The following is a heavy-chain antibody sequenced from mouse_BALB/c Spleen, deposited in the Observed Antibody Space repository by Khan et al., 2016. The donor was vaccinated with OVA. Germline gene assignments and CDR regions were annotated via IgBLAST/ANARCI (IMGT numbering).Heavy chain of an antibody. D-gene: IGHD2-14*01. CDR2: INPVSDYT. CDR1: GYTFTSYT. V-gene: IGHV1-4*01. J-gene: IGHJ3*01. Sequence: QMQLEESGAELTRPGASVKMSCKASGYTFTSYTMHWVKQRPGQGLEWIGYINPVSDYTNYNQNFKDKATLTADKSSSTAYMQLRSLTSEDSAVYYCAEEGAYYRSDGWFAYWGQGTLVTVST. CDR3: AEEGAYYRSDGWFAY.